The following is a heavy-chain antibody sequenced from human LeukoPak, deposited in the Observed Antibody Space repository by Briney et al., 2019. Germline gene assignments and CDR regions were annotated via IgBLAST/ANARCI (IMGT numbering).Heavy chain of an antibody. V-gene: IGHV3-66*02. Sequence: GGSLRLYCAASGFTFSSYAMSWVRQAPGKGLEWVSVIYSGGSTYYADSVKGRFTISRDNSKNTLYLHMNSLRPEDTAVYYCARAGSSWYPLDYWGQGTLVTVSS. J-gene: IGHJ4*02. CDR2: IYSGGST. CDR1: GFTFSSYA. D-gene: IGHD6-13*01. CDR3: ARAGSSWYPLDY.